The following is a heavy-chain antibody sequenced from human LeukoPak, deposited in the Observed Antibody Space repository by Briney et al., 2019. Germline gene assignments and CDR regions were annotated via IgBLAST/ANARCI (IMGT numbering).Heavy chain of an antibody. J-gene: IGHJ6*03. Sequence: SETLSLTCTVSGGSISSYYWSWIRQPAGKGLEWIGRIYTSGSTNYNPSLKSRVTTSVDTSKNQFSLKLSSVTAADTAVCYCARGGITMVRGVIGYYYYMDVWGKGTTVTVSS. CDR1: GGSISSYY. V-gene: IGHV4-4*07. CDR2: IYTSGST. CDR3: ARGGITMVRGVIGYYYYMDV. D-gene: IGHD3-10*01.